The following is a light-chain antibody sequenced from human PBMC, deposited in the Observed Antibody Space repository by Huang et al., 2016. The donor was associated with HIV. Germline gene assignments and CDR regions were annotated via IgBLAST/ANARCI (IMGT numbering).Light chain of an antibody. CDR1: QSVVN. V-gene: IGKV3-11*01. CDR3: QQRSAWPPIT. J-gene: IGKJ5*01. CDR2: DAS. Sequence: ETVLTQSPDTLSLSPGERAILFFRASQSVVNLAWYQQKVGQAPRLLIYDASNSASGIPARFSGSGSGTDFTLTVNILEPEDSAVYYCQQRSAWPPITFGQGTRLEIK.